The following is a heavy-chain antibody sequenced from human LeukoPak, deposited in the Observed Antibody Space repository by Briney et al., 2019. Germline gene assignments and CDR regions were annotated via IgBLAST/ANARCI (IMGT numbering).Heavy chain of an antibody. V-gene: IGHV3-23*01. J-gene: IGHJ4*02. CDR3: ARTPFDY. CDR1: GFTFSNFA. CDR2: ISGSGDST. Sequence: GGSLRLSCAASGFTFSNFAMSWVRQAPGMGLEWVSDISGSGDSTYYTDSVKGRFTISRDNSKNTIHLQMSGLRAEDTATYYCARTPFDYWGQGTLVTVSS. D-gene: IGHD4-23*01.